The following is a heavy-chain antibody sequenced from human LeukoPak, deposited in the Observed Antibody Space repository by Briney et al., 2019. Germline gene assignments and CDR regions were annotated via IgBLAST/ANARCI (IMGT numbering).Heavy chain of an antibody. CDR1: GITFSSDG. Sequence: PGGSLRLSCAASGITFSSDGMNWVRQVPGKGLEWVSSILDSGGGTTYADSVKGRFTISRDNSKNTLFLQMNSLRAEDTAIYYCAKDAIGDSSGHYWWEFDYRGQGTLVTVSS. J-gene: IGHJ4*02. V-gene: IGHV3-23*01. CDR2: ILDSGGGT. D-gene: IGHD3-22*01. CDR3: AKDAIGDSSGHYWWEFDY.